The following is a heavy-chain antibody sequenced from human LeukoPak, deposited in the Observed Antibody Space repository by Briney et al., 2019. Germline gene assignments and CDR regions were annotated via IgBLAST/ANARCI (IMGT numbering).Heavy chain of an antibody. V-gene: IGHV4-59*01. Sequence: SETLSLTCTVSGGSISSYYWSWIRQPPGKGLGWIGYIYYSGSTNYNPSLRSRVTISVDTSKNQFSLNLSSVTAADTAVYYCARGLTVAGANYFYYGMDVWGKGTTVTVSS. CDR2: IYYSGST. D-gene: IGHD6-19*01. J-gene: IGHJ6*04. CDR1: GGSISSYY. CDR3: ARGLTVAGANYFYYGMDV.